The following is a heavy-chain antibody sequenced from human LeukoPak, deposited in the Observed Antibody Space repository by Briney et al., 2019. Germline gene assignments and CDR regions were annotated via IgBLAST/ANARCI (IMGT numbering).Heavy chain of an antibody. CDR1: GFTVSSNY. D-gene: IGHD4-17*01. V-gene: IGHV3-53*01. CDR3: ARVGAYGDYDWFDP. CDR2: IYSGGSK. Sequence: GGSLRLSCAASGFTVSSNYMSWVRQAPGKGLEWVSVIYSGGSKYYADSVKGRFTISRDNSKNTLYLQMNSLRAEDTAVYYCARVGAYGDYDWFDPWGQGTLVTVSS. J-gene: IGHJ5*02.